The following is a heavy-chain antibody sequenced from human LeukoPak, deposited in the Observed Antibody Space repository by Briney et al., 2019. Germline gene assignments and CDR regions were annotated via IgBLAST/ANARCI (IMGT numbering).Heavy chain of an antibody. D-gene: IGHD6-19*01. J-gene: IGHJ3*02. Sequence: ASVKVSCKASGYTFTGYYMHWVRQAPGQGLEWMGWINPNSGGTNYAQKFQGRVTMTRDTSISTAYMELSRLRSDDTAVYYCARDRIAVASGAFDIWGQGTMVTVSS. CDR2: INPNSGGT. V-gene: IGHV1-2*02. CDR3: ARDRIAVASGAFDI. CDR1: GYTFTGYY.